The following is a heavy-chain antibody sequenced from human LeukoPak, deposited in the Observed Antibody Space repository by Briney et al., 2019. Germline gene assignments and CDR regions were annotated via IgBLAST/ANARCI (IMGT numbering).Heavy chain of an antibody. D-gene: IGHD2-21*01. CDR2: TSSSDAGT. J-gene: IGHJ4*02. V-gene: IGHV3-23*01. CDR3: ARAPVTSCRGAYCYPFDY. Sequence: GGFLRLSCAASGFTFSSSAMSWVRQAPGKGLEWVSATSSSDAGTYYADSVRGRFTISRDNSKNTLYLQMNSLRVEDAAVYYCARAPVTSCRGAYCYPFDYWGQGTLVTVSS. CDR1: GFTFSSSA.